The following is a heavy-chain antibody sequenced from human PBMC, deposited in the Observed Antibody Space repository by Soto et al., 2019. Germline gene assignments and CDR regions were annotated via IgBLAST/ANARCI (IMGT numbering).Heavy chain of an antibody. Sequence: PGGSLRLSCAASGFTFSSYAMTWVCQAPGKGLEWVSTISGSGGSTYYADSVKGRFTISRDNSKKTLDLQMNSLRAEDTAIYYCAKEGGYNWNYADYWGQGTLVTVSS. V-gene: IGHV3-23*01. CDR3: AKEGGYNWNYADY. CDR2: ISGSGGST. D-gene: IGHD1-7*01. J-gene: IGHJ4*02. CDR1: GFTFSSYA.